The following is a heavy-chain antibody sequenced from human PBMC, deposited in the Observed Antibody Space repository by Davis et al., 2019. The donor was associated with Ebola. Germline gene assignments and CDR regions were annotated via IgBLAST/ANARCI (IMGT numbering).Heavy chain of an antibody. CDR3: ARSIHPALGFDY. J-gene: IGHJ4*02. D-gene: IGHD5-18*01. Sequence: MPSETLSLTCTVSGGSISRSSYTWGWIRQPPGKGLEWIGSIYYGGSSYYNPSLKSRVTISVDTSKNQFSLKLSSVTAADTAVYYCARSIHPALGFDYRGQGTLVTVSS. CDR2: IYYGGSS. V-gene: IGHV4-39*01. CDR1: GGSISRSSYT.